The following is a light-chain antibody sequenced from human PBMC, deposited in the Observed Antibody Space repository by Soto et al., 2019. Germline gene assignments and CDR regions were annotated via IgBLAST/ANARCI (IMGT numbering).Light chain of an antibody. CDR3: QQRSNWPPYT. J-gene: IGKJ2*01. CDR1: QRVSSS. V-gene: IGKV3-11*01. Sequence: EIVLTQSPATLSLSQGEKATLPSRASQRVSSSLAWYQQKPGQAPRLLIYDASNRATGIPARFSGSGSGTDFTLTISSLEPEDFAVYYCQQRSNWPPYTFGQGTKLEIK. CDR2: DAS.